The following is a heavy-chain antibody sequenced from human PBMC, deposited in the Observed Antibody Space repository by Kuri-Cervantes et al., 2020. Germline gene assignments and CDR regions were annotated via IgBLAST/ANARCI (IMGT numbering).Heavy chain of an antibody. CDR2: ISSSGSTI. D-gene: IGHD6-13*01. V-gene: IGHV3-11*01. Sequence: GESLKISCAASGFTFSDYYMSWIRQAPGKGLKWVSYISSSGSTIYYADSVKGRFTISRDNAKNSLYLQMDSLRAEDTAVYFCAKAVSSTSWYKFDYWGQGTLVTVSS. CDR1: GFTFSDYY. J-gene: IGHJ4*02. CDR3: AKAVSSTSWYKFDY.